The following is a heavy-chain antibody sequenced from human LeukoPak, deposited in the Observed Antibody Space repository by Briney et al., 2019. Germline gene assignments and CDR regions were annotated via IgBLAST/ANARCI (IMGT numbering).Heavy chain of an antibody. Sequence: GGSLRLSCAASGFIFSNAWMTWVRQAPGKGLEWVGRIKSKTDGGTIDYAAPVKGRFTISRDDSKDTLYLQMHSLKTEDTAVYYWTTNLLGFCSSTGCYDNWPDPWGQGTLVTVSS. CDR1: GFIFSNAW. CDR2: IKSKTDGGTI. V-gene: IGHV3-15*01. D-gene: IGHD2-2*01. CDR3: TTNLLGFCSSTGCYDNWPDP. J-gene: IGHJ5*02.